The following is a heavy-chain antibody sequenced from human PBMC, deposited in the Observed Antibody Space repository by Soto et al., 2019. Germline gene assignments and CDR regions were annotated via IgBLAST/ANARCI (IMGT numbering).Heavy chain of an antibody. V-gene: IGHV1-2*02. J-gene: IGHJ4*02. CDR3: ARITTYYYRSGPFDY. D-gene: IGHD3-22*01. Sequence: ASVKVSCKASGYTFTGYFMHWVRQAPGQGLQWLGWINPNNGDTNYAQKFKGRVTMTRDISINTAYMELSRLISDDTAVYFCARITTYYYRSGPFDYWGQGTLVTVSS. CDR1: GYTFTGYF. CDR2: INPNNGDT.